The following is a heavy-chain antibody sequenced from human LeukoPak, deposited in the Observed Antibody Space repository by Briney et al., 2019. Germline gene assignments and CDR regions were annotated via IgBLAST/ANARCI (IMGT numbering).Heavy chain of an antibody. CDR3: VRSRNSEQYSFDY. Sequence: TVSLTCTVSGGSINISDYSWTWIRQHPGKGLEWIGYIDYSGTTDYNPSLERRVTISVDTSKNQFSLKLNSVTAAEPAIYYCVRSRNSEQYSFDYWGQGVLVTVSS. CDR2: IDYSGTT. D-gene: IGHD1-26*01. J-gene: IGHJ4*02. CDR1: GGSINISDYS. V-gene: IGHV4-31*03.